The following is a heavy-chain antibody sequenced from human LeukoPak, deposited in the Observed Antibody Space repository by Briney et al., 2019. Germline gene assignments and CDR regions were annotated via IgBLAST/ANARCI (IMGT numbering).Heavy chain of an antibody. CDR3: ARGTRNIVVVTAIPYYFDY. CDR2: IYTSGST. V-gene: IGHV4-4*07. Sequence: SETLSLTCTVSGGSISSYYWSWIRRPAGKGLEWIGRIYTSGSTNYNPSLKSRVTMSVDTSKNQFSLKLSSVTAADTAVYYCARGTRNIVVVTAIPYYFDYWGQGTLVTVSS. CDR1: GGSISSYY. J-gene: IGHJ4*02. D-gene: IGHD2-21*02.